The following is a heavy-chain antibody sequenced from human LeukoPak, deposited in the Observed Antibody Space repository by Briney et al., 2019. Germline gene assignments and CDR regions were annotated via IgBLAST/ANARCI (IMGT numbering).Heavy chain of an antibody. CDR1: GFTFSSYA. D-gene: IGHD6-13*01. CDR3: AKARIAAAGTGAFDV. V-gene: IGHV3-23*01. J-gene: IGHJ3*01. Sequence: GGSLRLSCAASGFTFSSYAMTWVRQASGKGLEWVSAFSATDGSAQYAESVKGRFTISRDNSKNRLYLQMNSLRAEDTAVYYSAKARIAAAGTGAFDVWGQGTMVTVSS. CDR2: FSATDGSA.